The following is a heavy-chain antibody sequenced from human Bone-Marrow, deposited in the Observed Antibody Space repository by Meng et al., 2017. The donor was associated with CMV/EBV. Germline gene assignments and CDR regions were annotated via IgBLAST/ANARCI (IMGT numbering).Heavy chain of an antibody. CDR2: VNPHSGAA. D-gene: IGHD1-14*01. J-gene: IGHJ5*02. V-gene: IGHV1-2*02. CDR1: GYTFTGHY. CDR3: ARESFPEDQNLDP. Sequence: ASVKVSCKASGYTFTGHYLHWVRQAPGQGLEWMGWVNPHSGAAKSAQKFHGRVTMTRDTSISTVYIVLNSLTYDDTAVYYCARESFPEDQNLDPWGQGTLVTVSS.